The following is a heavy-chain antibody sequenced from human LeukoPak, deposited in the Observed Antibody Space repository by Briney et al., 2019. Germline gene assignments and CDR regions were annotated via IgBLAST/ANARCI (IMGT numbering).Heavy chain of an antibody. J-gene: IGHJ4*02. Sequence: GGSLRLSCAASGFIFSSYEMNWVRQAPGKGLEWVSSISSSGGLIYYADSVKGRFTISRDNAKNSLYLQMNSLRDEDTAVYYCARDHYSRNDYWGQGTLVTVSS. CDR1: GFIFSSYE. V-gene: IGHV3-48*02. CDR2: ISSSGGLI. CDR3: ARDHYSRNDY. D-gene: IGHD6-13*01.